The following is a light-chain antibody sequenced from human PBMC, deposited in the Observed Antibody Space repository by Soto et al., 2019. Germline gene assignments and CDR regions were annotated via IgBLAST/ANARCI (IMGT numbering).Light chain of an antibody. CDR2: DAT. CDR1: QSIDRW. Sequence: DIQMPPAPSTLRASVADRVTLTCRASQSIDRWLAWYQHKPGKAPKVLIWDATNLHRGVPSRFSGSRSGTEFTLTISSLQPDDFATYYCQQYNGYLTLTFGRGTKVDIK. CDR3: QQYNGYLTLT. V-gene: IGKV1-5*01. J-gene: IGKJ1*01.